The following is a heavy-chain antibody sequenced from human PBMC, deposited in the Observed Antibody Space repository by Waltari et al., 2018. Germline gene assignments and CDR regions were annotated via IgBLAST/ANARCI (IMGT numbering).Heavy chain of an antibody. Sequence: QVQLQQWGAGLLKPSEPLSLTCAVYGGSFSDYYWNWIRQPPGKGLEWIGEINHSGSTNNNPSLKRRVTLLVDTSQNRYTLKLRSVDDADTAMYYCAGEKTDYDCWSGHQRVRYHNYAMDVWGQGTTVIVSS. D-gene: IGHD3-3*01. CDR3: AGEKTDYDCWSGHQRVRYHNYAMDV. CDR2: INHSGST. J-gene: IGHJ6*02. V-gene: IGHV4-34*01. CDR1: GGSFSDYY.